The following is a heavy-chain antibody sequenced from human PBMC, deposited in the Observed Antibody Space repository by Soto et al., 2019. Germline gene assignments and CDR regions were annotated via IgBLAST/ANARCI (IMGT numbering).Heavy chain of an antibody. J-gene: IGHJ4*02. CDR2: ISAYNGNT. V-gene: IGHV1-18*01. Sequence: GASVKVSCKASGYTFTSYGISWVRQAPGQGLEWMGWISAYNGNTNYAQKLQGRVTMTTDTSTSTAYMELRSLRSDDTAVYYCARDPGHCTNGVCYPWGPYYFDYWGQGTLVTVSS. CDR1: GYTFTSYG. CDR3: ARDPGHCTNGVCYPWGPYYFDY. D-gene: IGHD2-8*01.